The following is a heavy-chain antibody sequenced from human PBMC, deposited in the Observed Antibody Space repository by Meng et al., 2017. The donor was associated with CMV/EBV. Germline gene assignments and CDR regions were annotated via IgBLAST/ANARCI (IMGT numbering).Heavy chain of an antibody. D-gene: IGHD4-11*01. J-gene: IGHJ5*02. CDR1: GYTFTGYY. CDR2: INPNSGGT. V-gene: IGHV1-2*02. Sequence: QLQRVEYGREVKTPGATVQVSRKASGYTFTGYYMSWGRQAPGQGLEWMGWINPNSGGTNYAQKFQGRVTMTRDTSISTAYMELSRLRSDDTAVYYCARGPLGEYSNYDAPWGQGTLVTVSS. CDR3: ARGPLGEYSNYDAP.